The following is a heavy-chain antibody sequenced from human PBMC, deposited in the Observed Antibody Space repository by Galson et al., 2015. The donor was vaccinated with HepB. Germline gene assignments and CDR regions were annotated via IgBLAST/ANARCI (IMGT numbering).Heavy chain of an antibody. J-gene: IGHJ4*02. V-gene: IGHV1-46*01. CDR2: INPSGGST. CDR3: ARAGPPAAIPYYFDY. CDR1: GYTFTSYY. Sequence: SVKVSCKASGYTFTSYYMHWVRQAPGQGLEWMGIINPSGGSTSYAQKFQGRVTMTRDTSTSTVYMELSSLRSEDTAVYYCARAGPPAAIPYYFDYWGQGTLVTVSS. D-gene: IGHD2-2*02.